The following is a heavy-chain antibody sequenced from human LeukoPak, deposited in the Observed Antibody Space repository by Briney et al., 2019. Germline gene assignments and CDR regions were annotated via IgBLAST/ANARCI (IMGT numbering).Heavy chain of an antibody. CDR1: GFTFDDYG. Sequence: GGSLRLSCAASGFTFDDYGMSWVRQAPGKGLEWVSGINWNGGSTGYADSVKGRFTISRDNAKNSPYLQMNSLRAEDTALYYCARGGYYYDSSGYGYWGQGTLVTVSS. CDR3: ARGGYYYDSSGYGY. D-gene: IGHD3-22*01. CDR2: INWNGGST. V-gene: IGHV3-20*04. J-gene: IGHJ4*02.